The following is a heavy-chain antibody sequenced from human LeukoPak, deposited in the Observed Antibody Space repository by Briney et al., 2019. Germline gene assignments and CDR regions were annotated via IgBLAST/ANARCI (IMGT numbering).Heavy chain of an antibody. Sequence: SETLSLTCTVSGGSISSYYWSWIRQPPGKGLEWIGYIYYSGSTNYNPSLKSRVTISVDTSKNQFSLKLSSVTAADTAVYYCARKSGYYYAPSMDVWGKGTTVTVSS. V-gene: IGHV4-59*01. CDR1: GGSISSYY. CDR2: IYYSGST. J-gene: IGHJ6*03. CDR3: ARKSGYYYAPSMDV. D-gene: IGHD3-22*01.